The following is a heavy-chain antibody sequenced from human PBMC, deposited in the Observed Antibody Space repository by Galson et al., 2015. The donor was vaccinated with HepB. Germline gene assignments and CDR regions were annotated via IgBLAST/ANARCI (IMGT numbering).Heavy chain of an antibody. CDR2: ISGGADTT. CDR1: GFTSSSYA. D-gene: IGHD3-10*01. V-gene: IGHV3-23*01. J-gene: IGHJ4*02. Sequence: SLRLSCAASGFTSSSYAMSWVRQAPGKGLEWVATISGGADTTYYAESVKGRFSISRDNSKNTLYLQMNSLRAEDTAIYYCARDRGDFDYWGQGTLVTVSS. CDR3: ARDRGDFDY.